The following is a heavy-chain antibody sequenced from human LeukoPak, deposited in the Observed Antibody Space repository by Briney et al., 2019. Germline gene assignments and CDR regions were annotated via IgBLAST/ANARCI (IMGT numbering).Heavy chain of an antibody. J-gene: IGHJ4*02. CDR2: INSDGSIT. Sequence: PGGSLRLSCAASGFTFTTYWMHWVRQAPGKGLVWVSHINSDGSITSYADSVKGRFTISRDNAKNTLYLQMNSLRAEDTAVYYCASGATGFDYWGQGTLVTVSS. CDR1: GFTFTTYW. V-gene: IGHV3-74*01. D-gene: IGHD4/OR15-4a*01. CDR3: ASGATGFDY.